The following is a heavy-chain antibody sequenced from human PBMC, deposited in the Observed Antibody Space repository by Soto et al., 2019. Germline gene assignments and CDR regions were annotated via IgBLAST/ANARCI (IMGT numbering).Heavy chain of an antibody. CDR3: AREGEVGGFDGDY. D-gene: IGHD2-15*01. Sequence: QVQLVQSGAEVRKPGASVKVSCQASGYTFTNYVIHWVRQAPGQRLEWMGWINTSGDTRYSQNFQDRVTNSRDTSANTAFVELSSVRSEYPAVYFFAREGEVGGFDGDYWGQGTLVSVCS. CDR2: INTSGDT. CDR1: GYTFTNYV. V-gene: IGHV1-3*04. J-gene: IGHJ4*02.